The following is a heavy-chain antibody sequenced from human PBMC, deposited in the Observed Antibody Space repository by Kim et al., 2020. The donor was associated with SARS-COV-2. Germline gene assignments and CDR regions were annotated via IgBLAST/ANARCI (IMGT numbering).Heavy chain of an antibody. CDR3: ARDFSYYDILTGWGRGFFDI. V-gene: IGHV4-31*03. CDR2: IYYSGST. D-gene: IGHD3-9*01. CDR1: GGSISSGGYY. Sequence: SETLSLTCTVSGGSISSGGYYWSWIRQHPGKGLEWIGYIYYSGSTYYNPSLKSRVTISVDTSKNQFSLKLSSVTAADTAVYYCARDFSYYDILTGWGRGFFDIWGQGTMVTVSS. J-gene: IGHJ3*02.